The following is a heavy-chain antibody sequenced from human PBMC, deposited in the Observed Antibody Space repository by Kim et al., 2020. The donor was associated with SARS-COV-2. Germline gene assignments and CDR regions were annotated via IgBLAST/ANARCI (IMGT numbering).Heavy chain of an antibody. V-gene: IGHV3-23*01. D-gene: IGHD1-7*01. CDR3: ARDVRTITGTTD. Sequence: YANSVKGRLTIDRDDSKNTIYLQMNSLNAENTAVYYCARDVRTITGTTDWDQGTLVTVAS. J-gene: IGHJ4*02.